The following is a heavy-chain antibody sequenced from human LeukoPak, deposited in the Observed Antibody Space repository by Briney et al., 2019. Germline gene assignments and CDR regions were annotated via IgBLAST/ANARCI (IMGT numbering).Heavy chain of an antibody. CDR2: ISYSGST. D-gene: IGHD3-10*02. V-gene: IGHV4-39*07. Sequence: SETLSLTCTVSGGSISSRPYDWGWIRQPPGKGLEYIGSISYSGSTYYNPSLRSRVTISVDTSSNQFSLKPSSVTAADTAVSYCARVEGVRPPHLDYWGRGTLVPVSS. J-gene: IGHJ4*02. CDR3: ARVEGVRPPHLDY. CDR1: GGSISSRPYD.